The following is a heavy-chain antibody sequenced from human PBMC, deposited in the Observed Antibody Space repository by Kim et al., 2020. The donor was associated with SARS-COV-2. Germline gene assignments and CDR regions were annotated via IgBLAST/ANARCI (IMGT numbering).Heavy chain of an antibody. D-gene: IGHD2-2*01. V-gene: IGHV3-21*01. Sequence: GGSLRLSCAASGFTFSSYSMNWVRQAPGKGLEWVSSISSSSSYIYYADSVKGRFTISRDNAKNSLYLQMNSLRAEDTAVYYCARSRPHHPRYCSSTSCYGYYYYYGMDVWGQGTTVTVSS. CDR1: GFTFSSYS. CDR3: ARSRPHHPRYCSSTSCYGYYYYYGMDV. J-gene: IGHJ6*02. CDR2: ISSSSSYI.